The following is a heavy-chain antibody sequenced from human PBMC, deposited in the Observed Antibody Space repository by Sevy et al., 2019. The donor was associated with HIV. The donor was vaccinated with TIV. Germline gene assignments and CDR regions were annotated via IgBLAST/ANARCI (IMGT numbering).Heavy chain of an antibody. Sequence: GGSLRLSCAASGFTFSNAWMSCVRQSPGKGLEWVGRIRSKAGGGTTDYATIVKGKFTISRDDSRDILYLQLNSLETEDTAVYYCTTDHRRDGIVVVPFEYWGQGTLVTVSS. CDR1: GFTFSNAW. J-gene: IGHJ4*02. CDR3: TTDHRRDGIVVVPFEY. CDR2: IRSKAGGGTT. D-gene: IGHD2-15*01. V-gene: IGHV3-15*01.